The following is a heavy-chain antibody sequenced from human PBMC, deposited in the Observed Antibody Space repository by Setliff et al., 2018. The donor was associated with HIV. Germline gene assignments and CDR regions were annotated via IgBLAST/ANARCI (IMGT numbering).Heavy chain of an antibody. CDR2: IYHSGST. J-gene: IGHJ5*01. Sequence: LSLTCTVSGYSISSGYYWGWIRQPPGKGLEWIGSIYHSGSTYYNPSLKSRVTISVDTSKNQFSLKLNSVTAADTAVYYCARVRLELRQYWFDSWGQGSPVTAPQ. D-gene: IGHD1-7*01. CDR1: GYSISSGYY. V-gene: IGHV4-38-2*02. CDR3: ARVRLELRQYWFDS.